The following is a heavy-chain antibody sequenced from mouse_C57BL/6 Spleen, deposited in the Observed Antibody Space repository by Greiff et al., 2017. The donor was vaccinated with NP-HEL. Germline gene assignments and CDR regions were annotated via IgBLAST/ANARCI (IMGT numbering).Heavy chain of an antibody. V-gene: IGHV1-82*01. CDR2: IYPGDGDT. CDR1: GYAFSSSW. Sequence: QVQLQQSGPELVKPGASVKISCKASGYAFSSSWMNWVKQRPGKGLEWIGRIYPGDGDTNYNGKFKGKATLTADKSSSTAYMQLSSLTSEDSAVYFCARINYDYGFAYWGQGTLVTVSA. J-gene: IGHJ3*01. CDR3: ARINYDYGFAY. D-gene: IGHD2-4*01.